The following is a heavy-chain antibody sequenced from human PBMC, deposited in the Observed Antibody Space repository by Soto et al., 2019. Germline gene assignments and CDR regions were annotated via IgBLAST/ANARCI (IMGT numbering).Heavy chain of an antibody. D-gene: IGHD3-10*01. V-gene: IGHV5-51*01. Sequence: GEPLKISCKAAGYDFNSYWLGWVRQMPGKGLEWMGIIYPGDSDIRYSPSFEGQVTISADKSISTAYLQWSGLEASDTAMVYCARQYGSGSFDYWGQGIMVTVSS. CDR1: GYDFNSYW. J-gene: IGHJ4*02. CDR2: IYPGDSDI. CDR3: ARQYGSGSFDY.